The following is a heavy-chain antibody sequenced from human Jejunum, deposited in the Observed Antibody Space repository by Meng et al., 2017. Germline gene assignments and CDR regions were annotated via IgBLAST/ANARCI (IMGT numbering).Heavy chain of an antibody. Sequence: GESLKISCAASGFRFSNYAMSWVRQAPGKGLEWVSVISGSGFSTYYADSVKGRFSISRDVSNNMVFLQMNSLRAEDTAVYYCAKDFNDAGRAYYYYAMDVWAQGTSAT. V-gene: IGHV3-23*01. CDR3: AKDFNDAGRAYYYYAMDV. J-gene: IGHJ6*02. CDR1: GFRFSNYA. D-gene: IGHD3-10*01. CDR2: ISGSGFST.